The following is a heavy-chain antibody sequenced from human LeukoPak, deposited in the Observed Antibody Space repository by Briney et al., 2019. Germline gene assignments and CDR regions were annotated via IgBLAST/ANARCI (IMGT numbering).Heavy chain of an antibody. D-gene: IGHD4-11*01. Sequence: GGSLRLSCVGSGFTFRSYWMTWVRQAPGKGLEWAANIKQDGHEKNYVDSVKGRFTISRDNAENSLSLQMNSLRAEDTAVYYCARVPGNYGGAFDIWGQGTMVTVSS. CDR3: ARVPGNYGGAFDI. CDR1: GFTFRSYW. J-gene: IGHJ3*02. V-gene: IGHV3-7*03. CDR2: IKQDGHEK.